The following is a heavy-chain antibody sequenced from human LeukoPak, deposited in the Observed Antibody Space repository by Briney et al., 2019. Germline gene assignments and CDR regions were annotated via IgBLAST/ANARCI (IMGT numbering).Heavy chain of an antibody. D-gene: IGHD3-3*01. CDR1: GFTFSSYA. Sequence: GGSLRLSCAASGFTFSSYAMSWVRQAPGKGLEWVSALSGGGGSTYYADSVKGRFTISRDNAKNTLYLQMNSLRAEDTAVYYCASRAFGDFWVEVWGQGTTVTVSS. J-gene: IGHJ6*02. CDR2: LSGGGGST. V-gene: IGHV3-23*01. CDR3: ASRAFGDFWVEV.